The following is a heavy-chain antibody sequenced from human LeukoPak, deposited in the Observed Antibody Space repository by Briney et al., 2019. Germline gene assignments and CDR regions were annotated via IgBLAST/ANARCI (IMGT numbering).Heavy chain of an antibody. J-gene: IGHJ4*02. CDR1: GYTFTSYY. Sequence: GASVKVSCKASGYTFTSYYKHWVRQAPGQGLEWMGIINPSGGSTSYAQKFQGRVTMTRDTSTSTVYMELSSLKSGDTAVYYCATGFRGFGELSVTFAYWGQGTLVTVSS. CDR3: ATGFRGFGELSVTFAY. D-gene: IGHD3-10*01. V-gene: IGHV1-46*01. CDR2: INPSGGST.